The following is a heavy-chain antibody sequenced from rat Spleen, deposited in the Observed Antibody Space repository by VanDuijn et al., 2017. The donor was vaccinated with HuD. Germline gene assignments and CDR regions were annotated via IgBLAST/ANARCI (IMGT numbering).Heavy chain of an antibody. CDR1: GFTFSDYN. CDR3: AREAGIPFHYFDY. J-gene: IGHJ2*01. Sequence: EVQLVGSGGGLVQPGRSLKLSCAASGFTFSDYNMAWVRQAPKKGLEWVATISYDGSSTYYRDSVKGRFTISRNNAKSTLYLQMDSLRSEDTATYYCAREAGIPFHYFDYWGQGVMVTVSS. D-gene: IGHD1-4*01. V-gene: IGHV5-7*01. CDR2: ISYDGSST.